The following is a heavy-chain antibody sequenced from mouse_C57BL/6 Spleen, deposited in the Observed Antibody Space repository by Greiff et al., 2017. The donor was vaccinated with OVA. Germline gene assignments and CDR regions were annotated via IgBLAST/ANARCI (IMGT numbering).Heavy chain of an antibody. Sequence: QVQLQQPGAELVRPGSSVTLSCKASGYTFTSYWMDWVKQRPGQGLEWIGNIYPSASDTPYNQKFKDKATLTVDKSSSTAYMQLSSLTSEDSAVYYCEGGSSYGAYWGQGTLVTVSA. V-gene: IGHV1-61*01. CDR1: GYTFTSYW. J-gene: IGHJ3*01. CDR3: EGGSSYGAY. CDR2: IYPSASDT. D-gene: IGHD1-1*01.